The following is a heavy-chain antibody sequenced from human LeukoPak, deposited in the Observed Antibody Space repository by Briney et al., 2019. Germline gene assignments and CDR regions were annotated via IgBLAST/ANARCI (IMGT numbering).Heavy chain of an antibody. D-gene: IGHD1-26*01. CDR2: IRYDGSNE. CDR1: GFSFSSYG. V-gene: IGHV3-30*02. Sequence: GGSLRLSCVASGFSFSSYGMNWVRRAPGKGLEWVGFIRYDGSNEYYADSVKGRFTISRDSSKNTLYLQMNSLTTEDTAVYYCAKESQLSYSGTFYIDYWGQGTLVTVSS. J-gene: IGHJ4*02. CDR3: AKESQLSYSGTFYIDY.